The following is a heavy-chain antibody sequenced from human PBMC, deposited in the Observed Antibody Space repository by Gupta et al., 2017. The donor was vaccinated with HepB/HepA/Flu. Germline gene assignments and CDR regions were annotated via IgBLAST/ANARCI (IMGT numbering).Heavy chain of an antibody. CDR3: AREFYVWGSYRYFDY. D-gene: IGHD3-16*02. Sequence: ELQLVESGRGLVQPGGSLRLSCAVFGFTFSRYWMSWVRQAPGKGLEWVANIKQDGSEKYYVDSVKGRFTISRDNAKNSLYLQMNSLRAEDTAVYYCAREFYVWGSYRYFDYWGQGTLVTVSS. J-gene: IGHJ4*02. CDR2: IKQDGSEK. V-gene: IGHV3-7*01. CDR1: GFTFSRYW.